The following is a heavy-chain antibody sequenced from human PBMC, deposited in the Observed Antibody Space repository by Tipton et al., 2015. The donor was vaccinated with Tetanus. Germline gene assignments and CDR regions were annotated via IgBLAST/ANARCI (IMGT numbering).Heavy chain of an antibody. J-gene: IGHJ4*02. V-gene: IGHV3-33*01. CDR2: SWYDGTDK. CDR3: AREADCSGGSCFSGDFDN. D-gene: IGHD2-15*01. CDR1: GFIFSSYG. Sequence: WAASGFIFSSYGIHWVRQAPGKGLEWVAVSWYDGTDKYYADSVKGRFTISRDNSKNTLYLQMNSLRAEDTAVYYCAREADCSGGSCFSGDFDNWGQGTQVTVSS.